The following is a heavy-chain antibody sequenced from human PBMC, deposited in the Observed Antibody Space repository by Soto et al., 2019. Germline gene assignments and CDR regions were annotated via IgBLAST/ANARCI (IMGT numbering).Heavy chain of an antibody. D-gene: IGHD1-26*01. V-gene: IGHV3-23*01. J-gene: IGHJ5*02. CDR1: GFTFRNYA. Sequence: EVQLSESGGGLVQPGGSLRLSCAAFGFTFRNYAMTWVRQAPGKGLEWVSGISGSGDTTYYADSVKGRFTISSDNSKSTLYLQMSGLRAADTAVYYCARDRASTWEGPTWGRGTLVTVS. CDR3: ARDRASTWEGPT. CDR2: ISGSGDTT.